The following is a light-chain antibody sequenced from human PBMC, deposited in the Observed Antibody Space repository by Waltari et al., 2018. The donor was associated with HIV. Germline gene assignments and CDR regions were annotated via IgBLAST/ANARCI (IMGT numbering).Light chain of an antibody. CDR3: QQNYGSPWT. V-gene: IGKV1-39*01. Sequence: DIQMTQSPSSLSASVGDRVTITCQSSQNIRNYLNWYHQRPGRAPELLISAASDLHTGAPSRFSGSGSGTEFSLTISGLQREDFGIYYCQQNYGSPWTFGRGTNV. J-gene: IGKJ1*01. CDR2: AAS. CDR1: QNIRNY.